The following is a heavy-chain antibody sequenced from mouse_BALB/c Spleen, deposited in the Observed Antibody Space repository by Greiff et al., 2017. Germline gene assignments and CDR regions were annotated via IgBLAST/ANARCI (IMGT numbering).Heavy chain of an antibody. CDR3: ARHGGYYGSFDY. CDR2: ISNGGGST. Sequence: EVKVEESGGGLVQPGGSLKLSCAASGFTFSSYTMSWVRQTPEKRLEWVAYISNGGGSTYYPDTVKGRFTISRDNAKNTLYLQMSSLKSEDTAMYYCARHGGYYGSFDYWGQGTTLTVSS. CDR1: GFTFSSYT. V-gene: IGHV5-12-2*01. J-gene: IGHJ2*01. D-gene: IGHD1-1*01.